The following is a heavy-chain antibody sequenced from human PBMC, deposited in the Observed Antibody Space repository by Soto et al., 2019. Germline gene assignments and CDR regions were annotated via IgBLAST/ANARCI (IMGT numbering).Heavy chain of an antibody. CDR3: ARLDYYDSISYYYYGMDV. V-gene: IGHV5-10-1*01. J-gene: IGHJ6*02. D-gene: IGHD3-22*01. CDR1: GYSFTTYW. Sequence: GESLKISCKGSGYSFTTYWINWVRQMPGKGLEWVGRIDPNDSYTSYSPSFQGHVTISADKSIKTAYLQWSSLKASDTAMYYCARLDYYDSISYYYYGMDVWGQGTTVTVSS. CDR2: IDPNDSYT.